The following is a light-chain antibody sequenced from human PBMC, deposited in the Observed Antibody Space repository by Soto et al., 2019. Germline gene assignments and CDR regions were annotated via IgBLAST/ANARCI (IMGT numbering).Light chain of an antibody. V-gene: IGLV2-11*01. CDR2: DVT. CDR3: SSYAGTYTVL. CDR1: NSDLSGYKY. Sequence: QSALTQPRSVSGSPGQSVTISCTGTNSDLSGYKYVSWYQQHPGKAPKLMIYDVTQRPSGVPGRFSGSKSGTTASLTISGFQAEDEADYYCSSYAGTYTVLFGGGTKLTVL. J-gene: IGLJ2*01.